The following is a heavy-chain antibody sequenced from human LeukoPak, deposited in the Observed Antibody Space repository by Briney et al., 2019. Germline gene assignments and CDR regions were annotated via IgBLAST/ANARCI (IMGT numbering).Heavy chain of an antibody. CDR3: ASSQSSVAGTVGY. Sequence: GGSLRLSCAASGFIFSVYFMTWIRQAPGKGLEWVSYISGSGSSKYYADSVKGRFTISRDNAKNSLYLQMNSLRVEDTAVYYCASSQSSVAGTVGYWGQGTLVTVSS. CDR2: ISGSGSSK. V-gene: IGHV3-11*04. D-gene: IGHD6-19*01. J-gene: IGHJ4*02. CDR1: GFIFSVYF.